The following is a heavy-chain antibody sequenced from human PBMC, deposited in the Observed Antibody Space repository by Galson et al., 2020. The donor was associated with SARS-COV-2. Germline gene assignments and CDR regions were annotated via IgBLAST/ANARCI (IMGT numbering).Heavy chain of an antibody. V-gene: IGHV3-30*09. Sequence: GESLKISCAGSGYTFSSYSMHWVRHAPGKALNWVALISYDRSNTYTADSVKGRFAISRDNSKNTLYLQMDSLRAEDTAVYYCASERPGTVTTSFDYWGQGTLVTVSS. CDR1: GYTFSSYS. CDR2: ISYDRSNT. CDR3: ASERPGTVTTSFDY. D-gene: IGHD4-17*01. J-gene: IGHJ4*02.